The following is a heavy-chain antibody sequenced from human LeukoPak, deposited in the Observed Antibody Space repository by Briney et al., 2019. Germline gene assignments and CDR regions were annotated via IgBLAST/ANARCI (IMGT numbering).Heavy chain of an antibody. Sequence: ASVKVSCKASGYTFSNYGISWMRQAPGKGFDWLGWLSPYNGNRSYAKKLQGRATLTTDTSTSTAYMELRSLRSDDTAVYYCARAIHDTSGYYPYYFDYWGQGTLVAVSS. CDR3: ARAIHDTSGYYPYYFDY. J-gene: IGHJ4*02. D-gene: IGHD3-22*01. CDR1: GYTFSNYG. CDR2: LSPYNGNR. V-gene: IGHV1-18*01.